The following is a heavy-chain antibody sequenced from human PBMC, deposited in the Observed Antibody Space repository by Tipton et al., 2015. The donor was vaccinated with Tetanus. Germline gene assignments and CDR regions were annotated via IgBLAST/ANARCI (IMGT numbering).Heavy chain of an antibody. CDR1: GGTFSSYA. Sequence: QSGAEVKKPGPSVKVSCKASGGTFSSYAISWVRQAPGQGLEWMGGIIPIFGTANYAQKFQGRVTITADKSTSTAYMELSSLRSEDTAVYYCARDAYGDYVGYFDFWGQGTLVTVSS. CDR2: IIPIFGTA. J-gene: IGHJ4*02. D-gene: IGHD4-17*01. CDR3: ARDAYGDYVGYFDF. V-gene: IGHV1-69*06.